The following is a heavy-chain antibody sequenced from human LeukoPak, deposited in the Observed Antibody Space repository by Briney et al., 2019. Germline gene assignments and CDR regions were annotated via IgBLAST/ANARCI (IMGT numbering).Heavy chain of an antibody. CDR3: ARGRQALVSFLDY. V-gene: IGHV1-2*02. D-gene: IGHD3-9*01. CDR2: INPNSGGT. CDR1: GYTFTGYY. J-gene: IGHJ4*02. Sequence: ASVKVSCKASGYTFTGYYMHWVRQAPGQGLEWMGWINPNSGGTNYAQKFQGRVTMTRDTSISTAYMELSRLRSDDTAVYYCARGRQALVSFLDYWGQGTLVTVSS.